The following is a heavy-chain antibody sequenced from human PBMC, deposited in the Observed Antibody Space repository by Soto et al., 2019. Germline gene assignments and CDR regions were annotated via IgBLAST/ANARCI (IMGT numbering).Heavy chain of an antibody. J-gene: IGHJ3*02. CDR2: ISGSGGST. CDR1: GFTFSSYA. Sequence: GSLRLSCAASGFTFSSYAMSWVRQAPGKGLEWVSCISGSGGSTYYADSVKGRFTISRDNPKNTLYLQMNSLRVEDMAVYYCAKPRDSSGYYWYAFDIWGQGTMVTVSS. CDR3: AKPRDSSGYYWYAFDI. D-gene: IGHD3-22*01. V-gene: IGHV3-23*01.